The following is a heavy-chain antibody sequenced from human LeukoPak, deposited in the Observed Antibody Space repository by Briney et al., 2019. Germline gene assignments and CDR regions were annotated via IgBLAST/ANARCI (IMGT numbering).Heavy chain of an antibody. J-gene: IGHJ2*01. D-gene: IGHD3-22*01. Sequence: SETLSLTCTVSGGSISSGSYYWSWIRQPAGKGLEWIGRIYTSGSTNYNPSLKSRVTISVDTSKNQFSLKLSSVTAAGTAVYYCERGGRGVQYYYDSTGHFDLWGRGTLVTVSS. V-gene: IGHV4-61*02. CDR2: IYTSGST. CDR3: ERGGRGVQYYYDSTGHFDL. CDR1: GGSISSGSYY.